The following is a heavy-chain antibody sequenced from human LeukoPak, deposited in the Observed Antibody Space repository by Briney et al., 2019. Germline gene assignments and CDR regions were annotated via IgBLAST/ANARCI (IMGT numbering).Heavy chain of an antibody. J-gene: IGHJ4*02. CDR2: ISASRGNT. V-gene: IGHV3-23*01. Sequence: PGGSLRLSCAASGFTFSSCAMSWVRQAPGKGLEWVSAISASRGNTYYADSVKGRFTVSRDSSKNTLYLQMNSLRAEDTATYFCAKDPPSEAYSSGWRPLDYWGQGTLVTVSS. D-gene: IGHD6-19*01. CDR3: AKDPPSEAYSSGWRPLDY. CDR1: GFTFSSCA.